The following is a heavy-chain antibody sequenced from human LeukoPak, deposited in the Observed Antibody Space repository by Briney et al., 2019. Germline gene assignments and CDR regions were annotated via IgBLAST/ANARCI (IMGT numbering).Heavy chain of an antibody. V-gene: IGHV3-13*01. CDR1: GFTFIDYD. Sequence: GGSLRLSCAASGFTFIDYDMHWVRQVIGKGLEWVSAIGIRDDTHYSGSVKGRFTISRENAESSLYLQMNSLRAEDTAVYYCARGGIQVSGIDEFDYWGQGTLDTVSS. D-gene: IGHD6-19*01. J-gene: IGHJ4*02. CDR2: IGIRDDT. CDR3: ARGGIQVSGIDEFDY.